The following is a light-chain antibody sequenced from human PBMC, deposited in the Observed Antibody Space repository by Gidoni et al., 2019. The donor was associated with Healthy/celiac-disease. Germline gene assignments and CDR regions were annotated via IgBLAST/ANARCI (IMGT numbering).Light chain of an antibody. CDR3: QQYGSSPIT. Sequence: EIVLTQSPGTLSLSPGERATLSCRASQSVSSSFLAWYHQKPGQAPRLLIYAASSRATGIPDRCSGSGSGTDFTLTISRLEPEDFAVYYCQQYGSSPITFGQGTRLEIK. CDR1: QSVSSSF. J-gene: IGKJ5*01. V-gene: IGKV3-20*01. CDR2: AAS.